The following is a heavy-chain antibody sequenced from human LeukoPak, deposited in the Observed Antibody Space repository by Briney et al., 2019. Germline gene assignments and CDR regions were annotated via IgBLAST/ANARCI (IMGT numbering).Heavy chain of an antibody. J-gene: IGHJ3*02. V-gene: IGHV3-21*01. D-gene: IGHD5-18*01. CDR1: GFTFSTYS. CDR3: ARSRRIQLDAFDI. CDR2: ISSSSNYI. Sequence: PGGSLRLSCAASGFTFSTYSFNWVRQAPGKGLEWLSSISSSSNYIYYSDSVKGRFTFSRDNAENSLHLQMNSLRAEDTGVYYCARSRRIQLDAFDIWGQGTKVTVSS.